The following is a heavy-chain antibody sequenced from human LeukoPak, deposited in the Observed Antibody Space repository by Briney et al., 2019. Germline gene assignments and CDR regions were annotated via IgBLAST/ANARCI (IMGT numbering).Heavy chain of an antibody. CDR3: ARERDGYIL. CDR1: GGSISSYY. CDR2: IYYSGST. J-gene: IGHJ4*02. Sequence: SETLSLTCTVSGGSISSYYWSWIRQPPGKGLEWIGYIYYSGSTNYNPSLKSRVTISVDTSKNQFSLKLSSVTAADTAVYYCARERDGYILWGRGTLVTVSS. V-gene: IGHV4-59*01. D-gene: IGHD5-24*01.